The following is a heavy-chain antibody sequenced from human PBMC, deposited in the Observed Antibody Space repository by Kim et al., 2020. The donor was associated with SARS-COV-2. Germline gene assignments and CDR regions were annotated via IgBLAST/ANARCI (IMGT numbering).Heavy chain of an antibody. CDR3: ARYGSSLFRGQHRNNQKYYYGSGSYFFAP. D-gene: IGHD3-10*01. Sequence: SETLSLTCAVYGGSFSGYYWSWIRQPPGKGLEWIGEINHSGSTNYNASFKSRVTISVDTSKNQFSLKLSSVTAADTAVYYCARYGSSLFRGQHRNNQKYYYGSGSYFFAPWGQRTLVTVSS. V-gene: IGHV4-34*01. CDR2: INHSGST. CDR1: GGSFSGYY. J-gene: IGHJ5*02.